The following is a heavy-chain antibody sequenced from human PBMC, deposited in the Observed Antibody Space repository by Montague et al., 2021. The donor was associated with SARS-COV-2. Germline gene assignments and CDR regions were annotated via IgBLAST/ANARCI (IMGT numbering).Heavy chain of an antibody. V-gene: IGHV2-70*04. J-gene: IGHJ4*02. CDR2: IDWDDEK. D-gene: IGHD3-16*01. CDR1: GFTLSTRGMR. Sequence: PALVKPTQTLTLTCTFSGFTLSTRGMRVSWIRQPPGKALEWLARIDWDDEKFYSTSLKSRLTISKDTSKNQVVLTMTNMDPVDTATYYCALDYYEGYASYMMNSWGQGTLVTVSS. CDR3: ALDYYEGYASYMMNS.